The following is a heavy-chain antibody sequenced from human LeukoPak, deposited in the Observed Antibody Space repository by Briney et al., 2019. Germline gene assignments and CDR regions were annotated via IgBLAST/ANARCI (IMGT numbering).Heavy chain of an antibody. CDR1: GFTFSSYA. D-gene: IGHD6-13*01. J-gene: IGHJ4*02. CDR3: AKDPRRYSRSGGYFDY. CDR2: ISYDGSNK. Sequence: GRSLRLSCAASGFTFSSYAMHWVRQAPGKGLEWVAIISYDGSNKYYADSVKGRFTISRDNSKNTMYLQMNSLRAEDTAVYYCAKDPRRYSRSGGYFDYWGQGTRVTVSS. V-gene: IGHV3-30*18.